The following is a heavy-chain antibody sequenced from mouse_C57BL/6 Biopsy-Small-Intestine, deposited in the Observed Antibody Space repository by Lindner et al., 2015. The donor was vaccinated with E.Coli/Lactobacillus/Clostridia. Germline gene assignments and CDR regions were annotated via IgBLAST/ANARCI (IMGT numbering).Heavy chain of an antibody. CDR3: ARQLGLGAWFAY. CDR2: IDPYNGAT. V-gene: IGHV1S135*01. CDR1: GYSFTGYN. D-gene: IGHD3-1*01. J-gene: IGHJ3*01. Sequence: VQLQESGPELVKPGASVKMSCKASGYSFTGYNMHWVKQSHGKSLEWIGYIDPYNGATNYNQKFKGKATLTVDKSFSTAYMQLNSLTSEDSAVYYCARQLGLGAWFAYWGQGTLVTVSA.